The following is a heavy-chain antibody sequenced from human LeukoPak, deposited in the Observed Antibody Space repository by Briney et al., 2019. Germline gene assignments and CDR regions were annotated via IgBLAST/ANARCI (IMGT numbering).Heavy chain of an antibody. J-gene: IGHJ6*03. V-gene: IGHV3-53*01. CDR3: ARDLRVAANMDV. CDR2: IFSGGSA. D-gene: IGHD2-15*01. CDR1: CFTVSSNY. Sequence: GCLRRSCAASCFTVSSNYMSWVRHAPGKGLEWGAFIFSGGSAYYAASVKGRFTISRENSKNTLYLQMNSLRAEDTAVYYCARDLRVAANMDVWGKGTTVTVSS.